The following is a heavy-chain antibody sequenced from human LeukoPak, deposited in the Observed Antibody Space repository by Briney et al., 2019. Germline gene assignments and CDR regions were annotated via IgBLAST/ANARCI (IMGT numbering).Heavy chain of an antibody. Sequence: PSETLSLTCTVFGDSTSGSYWTWIRQSPGKGLEWIGYTYYGDYTNYNPSLKGRVTMSMDTSENRFSVNLASVTAADTAVYYCAKMGRGVPLDGKIPWRIDTWGQGSLVTVSS. D-gene: IGHD2-8*02. CDR3: AKMGRGVPLDGKIPWRIDT. V-gene: IGHV4-59*08. J-gene: IGHJ5*02. CDR2: TYYGDYT. CDR1: GDSTSGSY.